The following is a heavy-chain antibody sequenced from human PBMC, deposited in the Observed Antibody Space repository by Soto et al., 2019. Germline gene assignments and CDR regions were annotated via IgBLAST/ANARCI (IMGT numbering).Heavy chain of an antibody. D-gene: IGHD3-10*01. J-gene: IGHJ4*02. Sequence: ASVKVSCKTSGYTFKTYGITWVRQAPGQGLEWMGWIIVHNGNTHYAEKLQGRVTMTTDTSTSTAYMELWGLGSDDTAVYYCSRSYSYGSWWHFDYWGQGTQVTVSS. CDR3: SRSYSYGSWWHFDY. CDR2: IIVHNGNT. V-gene: IGHV1-18*04. CDR1: GYTFKTYG.